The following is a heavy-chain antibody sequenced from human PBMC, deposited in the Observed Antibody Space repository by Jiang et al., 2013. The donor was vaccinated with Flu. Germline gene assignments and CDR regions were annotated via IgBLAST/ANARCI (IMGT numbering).Heavy chain of an antibody. CDR2: ISTRSSYI. J-gene: IGHJ3*02. V-gene: IGHV3-21*01. D-gene: IGHD3-10*01. CDR3: ARGYYGSESDAFDI. Sequence: VQLLESGGGLVKPGGSLRLSCAASGFTFSDSSMNWVRQGPGKGLEWVSSISTRSSYIYYADSVKGRFTISRDNAKNSLYLQMNSLRAEDTAVYYCARGYYGSESDAFDIWGQGTMVTIS. CDR1: GFTFSDSS.